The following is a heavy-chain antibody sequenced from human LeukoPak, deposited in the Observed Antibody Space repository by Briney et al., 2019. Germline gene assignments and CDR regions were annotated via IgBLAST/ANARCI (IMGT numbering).Heavy chain of an antibody. D-gene: IGHD1-7*01. CDR1: GFTFSDYA. CDR2: ISRSGDTI. J-gene: IGHJ4*02. CDR3: AGYHWNSGVVY. V-gene: IGHV3-11*01. Sequence: GGSLRLSCAASGFTFSDYAMSWICQAPGQGLEWVSYISRSGDTIDYADSVKGRFSISRDNAKNSLYLQMNSLRAEDTAVYYCAGYHWNSGVVYWGQGTLVTVSS.